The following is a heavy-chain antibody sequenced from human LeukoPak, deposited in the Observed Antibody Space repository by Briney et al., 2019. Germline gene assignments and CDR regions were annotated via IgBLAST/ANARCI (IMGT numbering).Heavy chain of an antibody. J-gene: IGHJ4*02. CDR2: IYYSGST. D-gene: IGHD3-10*01. V-gene: IGHV4-31*03. Sequence: SETLSLTCTVSGGSISSGGYYWSWIRQHPGKGLEWIGYIYYSGSTYYNPSLKSRVTISVDTSKNQFSLKLSSVTAADTAVYYCARGRYYYGSGSYLDYWGQGTLVTVSS. CDR1: GGSISSGGYY. CDR3: ARGRYYYGSGSYLDY.